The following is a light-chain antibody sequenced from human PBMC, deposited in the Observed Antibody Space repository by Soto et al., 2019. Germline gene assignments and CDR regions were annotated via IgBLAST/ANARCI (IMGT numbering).Light chain of an antibody. CDR3: QQYVTSPAIT. Sequence: EIALTQSPDTLSLSPGDRATLSCRASQSINTYLAWYQQKPGQAPRLLICGATKRTSGPPDRFRGPESETACTLAISRLEPGDFAVYYCQQYVTSPAITFGQGTKVDI. CDR2: GAT. CDR1: QSINTY. J-gene: IGKJ1*01. V-gene: IGKV3-20*01.